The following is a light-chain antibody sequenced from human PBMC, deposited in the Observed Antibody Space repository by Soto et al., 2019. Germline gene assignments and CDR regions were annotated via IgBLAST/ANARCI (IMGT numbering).Light chain of an antibody. J-gene: IGKJ5*01. Sequence: DIQMTQSPSSLSASVGGRVPIPSRASQSIANFLNWYQQKPGKAPKLVIYGTSTLQSGVPSRFSGSGSGTEFTLTINSLQAEDCEVYYCQQYSNWPRTFGQGTRLEIK. V-gene: IGKV1-39*01. CDR3: QQYSNWPRT. CDR2: GTS. CDR1: QSIANF.